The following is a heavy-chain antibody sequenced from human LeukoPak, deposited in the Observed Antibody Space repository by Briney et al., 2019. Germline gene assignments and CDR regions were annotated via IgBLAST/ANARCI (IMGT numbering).Heavy chain of an antibody. D-gene: IGHD1-14*01. J-gene: IGHJ5*02. Sequence: GGSLRLSCAASGFTFSSYSMNWVRPAPGKGLEWVSYISSSSSTIYYADSVKGRFTISRDNAKNSLYLQMNSLRAEDTAVYYCARDRLTTPKLNWFDPWGQGTLVTVSS. CDR2: ISSSSSTI. CDR3: ARDRLTTPKLNWFDP. V-gene: IGHV3-48*01. CDR1: GFTFSSYS.